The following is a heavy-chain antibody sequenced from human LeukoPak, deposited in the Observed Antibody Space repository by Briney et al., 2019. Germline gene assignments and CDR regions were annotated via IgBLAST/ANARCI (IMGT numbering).Heavy chain of an antibody. CDR1: GLTFSSYA. CDR3: AKVRLLWFGEFPDY. D-gene: IGHD3-10*01. V-gene: IGHV3-23*01. CDR2: ISGSGGST. Sequence: PGGSLRLSCAASGLTFSSYAMSWVRQAPGKGLEWVSAISGSGGSTYYADSVKGRFTISRDNSKNTLYLQMNSLRAEDTAVYYCAKVRLLWFGEFPDYWGQGTLVTVSS. J-gene: IGHJ4*02.